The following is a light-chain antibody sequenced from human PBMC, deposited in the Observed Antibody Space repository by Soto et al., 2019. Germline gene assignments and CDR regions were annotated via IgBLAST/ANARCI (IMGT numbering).Light chain of an antibody. Sequence: QSVLTQPPSVSGAPGQRVTISCTWSSSNIGAGYDVHWYQQLPGTAPKLLIYGNSNRPSGLPDRFSGSKSGTSASLAITGLQAEDEADYYCQSYDSRLSAHVVFGGGTKLTVL. V-gene: IGLV1-40*01. CDR3: QSYDSRLSAHVV. CDR1: SSNIGAGYD. CDR2: GNS. J-gene: IGLJ2*01.